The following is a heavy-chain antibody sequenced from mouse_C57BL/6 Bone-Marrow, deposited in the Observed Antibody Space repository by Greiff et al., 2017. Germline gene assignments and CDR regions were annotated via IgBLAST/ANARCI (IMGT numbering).Heavy chain of an antibody. CDR3: ARWGYDAMDY. V-gene: IGHV1-50*01. CDR1: GYTFTSYW. D-gene: IGHD3-1*01. CDR2: IDPSDSHT. Sequence: VQLQQPGAELVKPGASVKLSCKASGYTFTSYWMQWVKQRPGQGLEWIGEIDPSDSHTNYNQKFKGKATLTVDTASSTAYMQLSSLTSEDSAVYYCARWGYDAMDYWGQGTSVTVSS. J-gene: IGHJ4*01.